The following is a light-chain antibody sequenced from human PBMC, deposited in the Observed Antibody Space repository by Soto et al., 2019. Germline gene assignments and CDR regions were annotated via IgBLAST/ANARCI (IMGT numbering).Light chain of an antibody. J-gene: IGKJ1*01. V-gene: IGKV1-5*03. CDR1: QSISSW. Sequence: DIQMTQSPSTLSASVEDRVTITCRASQSISSWLAWYQQKPGKAPKLLIYKASTLESGVPSRFSGSGSGAEFTLTISSLQPDDFATYYCQQYSTYSRTFGQGTKVDIK. CDR2: KAS. CDR3: QQYSTYSRT.